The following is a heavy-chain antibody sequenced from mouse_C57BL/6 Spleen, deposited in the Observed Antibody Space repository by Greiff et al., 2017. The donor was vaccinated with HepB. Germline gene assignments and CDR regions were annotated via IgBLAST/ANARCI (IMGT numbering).Heavy chain of an antibody. J-gene: IGHJ3*01. V-gene: IGHV1-55*01. Sequence: QVQLQQPGAELVKPGASVKMSCKASGYTFTSYWITWVKQRPGQGLEWIGDIYPGSGSTNYNEKFKSKATLTVDTSSSTAYMQLSSLTSEDSAVYYCARGGSGHTWFAYWGQGTLVTVSA. CDR3: ARGGSGHTWFAY. CDR2: IYPGSGST. CDR1: GYTFTSYW. D-gene: IGHD1-1*01.